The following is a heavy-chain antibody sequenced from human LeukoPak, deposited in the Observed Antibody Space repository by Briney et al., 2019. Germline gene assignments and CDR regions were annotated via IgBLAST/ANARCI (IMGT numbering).Heavy chain of an antibody. CDR1: GGSISSSSYY. Sequence: PSETLSLTCTVSGGSISSSSYYWGWIRQPPGKGLEWIGSTHYSGNTYYNPSLKSRVTISVDTPKNQLSLKLSSVTAADTAVYYCARTYYDSSDIYAFDIWGQGTMVTVSS. J-gene: IGHJ3*02. V-gene: IGHV4-39*01. CDR3: ARTYYDSSDIYAFDI. D-gene: IGHD3-22*01. CDR2: THYSGNT.